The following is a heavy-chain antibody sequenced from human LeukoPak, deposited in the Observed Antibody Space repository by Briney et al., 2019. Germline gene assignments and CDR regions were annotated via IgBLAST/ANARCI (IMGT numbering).Heavy chain of an antibody. Sequence: SETLSLTCTVSGGSISSYYCSWIRQPPGKGLEWIGSVYYTGASYYNPSLKSRVTISIDTSKSHFSLNLTSVTAADTAVYYCARGAPPQNWGQGALVTVSS. V-gene: IGHV4-39*07. CDR2: VYYTGAS. CDR1: GGSISSYY. J-gene: IGHJ4*02. CDR3: ARGAPPQN.